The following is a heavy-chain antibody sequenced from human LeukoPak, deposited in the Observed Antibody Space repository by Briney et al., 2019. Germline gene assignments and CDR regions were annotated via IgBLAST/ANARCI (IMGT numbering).Heavy chain of an antibody. D-gene: IGHD1-1*01. CDR1: GFTFSSYS. Sequence: GGSLRLSCAASGFTFSSYSMSWVRQAPGKGLEWVSSISSSSSYIYYADSVKGRFTISRDNAKNSLYLQMNSLRAEDTAVYYCARGARTVNLYYFDYWGQGTLVTVSS. V-gene: IGHV3-21*01. CDR3: ARGARTVNLYYFDY. J-gene: IGHJ4*02. CDR2: ISSSSSYI.